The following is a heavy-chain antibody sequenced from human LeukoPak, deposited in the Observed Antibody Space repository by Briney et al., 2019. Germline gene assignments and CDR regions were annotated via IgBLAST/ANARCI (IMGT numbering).Heavy chain of an antibody. CDR3: ARLTITSGWYEDY. CDR2: IRGSDGST. Sequence: TGGSLRLSCAASGFTFSSYALTWVRQPPGKGLEWVSAIRGSDGSTYYADSVKGRFTISGDNSKNTLYLQMNSLRAEDTAVYYCARLTITSGWYEDYWGQGTLATVSS. V-gene: IGHV3-23*01. CDR1: GFTFSSYA. J-gene: IGHJ4*02. D-gene: IGHD6-19*01.